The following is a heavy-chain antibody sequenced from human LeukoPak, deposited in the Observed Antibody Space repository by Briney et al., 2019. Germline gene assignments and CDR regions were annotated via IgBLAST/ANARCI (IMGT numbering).Heavy chain of an antibody. J-gene: IGHJ5*02. Sequence: SVKVSCKASGGTFSCYAISWVRQAPGQGLEWMGGIIPIFGTANYAQKFQGRVTITADESTSTAYMELSSLRSEDTAVYYCARALMKSSWFDPWGQGTLVTVSS. V-gene: IGHV1-69*13. D-gene: IGHD6-13*01. CDR3: ARALMKSSWFDP. CDR1: GGTFSCYA. CDR2: IIPIFGTA.